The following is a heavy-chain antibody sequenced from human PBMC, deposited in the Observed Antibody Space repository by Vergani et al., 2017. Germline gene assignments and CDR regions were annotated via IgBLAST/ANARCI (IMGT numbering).Heavy chain of an antibody. CDR3: ARSRIYYGAGSPDY. D-gene: IGHD3-10*01. J-gene: IGHJ4*02. CDR2: VSFRGDT. V-gene: IGHV4-59*01. CDR1: GGSLSSYY. Sequence: QVQLQESGPGLLKPSQTLSLTCTVSGGSLSSYYWSWIRQPPGKGLEWMGYVSFRGDTLYDPSVKGRMTISLNTSSNQFSLYLTSVTAADTAVYYCARSRIYYGAGSPDYWGQGTLVTVSS.